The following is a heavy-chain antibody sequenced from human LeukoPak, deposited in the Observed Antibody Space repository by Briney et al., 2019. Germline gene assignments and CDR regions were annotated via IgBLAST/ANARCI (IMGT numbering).Heavy chain of an antibody. J-gene: IGHJ4*01. Sequence: SVKVSCKASGGTFSSYAISWVRQAPGQGLEWMGRIIPILGIANYAQKFQGRVTITADKSTSTAYMELSSLRSEDTAVYYCARGRMGDLSFDYWGQEPWSPSPQ. D-gene: IGHD3-16*01. V-gene: IGHV1-69*04. CDR1: GGTFSSYA. CDR2: IIPILGIA. CDR3: ARGRMGDLSFDY.